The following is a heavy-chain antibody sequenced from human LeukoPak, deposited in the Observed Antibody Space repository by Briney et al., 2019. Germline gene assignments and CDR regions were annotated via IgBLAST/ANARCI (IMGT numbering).Heavy chain of an antibody. J-gene: IGHJ4*02. CDR3: ARDQYYGSGSHRFDY. V-gene: IGHV1-69*05. CDR1: GGTFSSYA. D-gene: IGHD3-10*01. CDR2: IIPIFGTA. Sequence: SVKVSCKASGGTFSSYAISWVRQAPGQGLEWMGGIIPIFGTANYAQKFQGRVTITTDESTSTAYMELSSLRSEDTAVYYCARDQYYGSGSHRFDYWGRGTLVTVSS.